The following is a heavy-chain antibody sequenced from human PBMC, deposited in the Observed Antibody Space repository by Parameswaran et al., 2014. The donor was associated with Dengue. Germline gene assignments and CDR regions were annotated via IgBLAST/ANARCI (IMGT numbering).Heavy chain of an antibody. J-gene: IGHJ4*02. D-gene: IGHD3-16*01. CDR1: GFTFSSYA. CDR2: ISGSGGST. CDR3: AKVGFWGGYFDY. V-gene: IGHV3-23*01. Sequence: GSLRLSCAASGFTFSSYAMSWVRQAPGKGLEWVSAISGSGGSTYYADSVKGRFTISRDNSKNTLYLQMNSLRAEDTAVYYCAKVGFWGGYFDYWGQGTLVTVSS.